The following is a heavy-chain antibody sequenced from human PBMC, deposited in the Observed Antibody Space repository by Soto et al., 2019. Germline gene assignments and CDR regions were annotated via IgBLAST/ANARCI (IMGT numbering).Heavy chain of an antibody. CDR1: GYTFTSYA. V-gene: IGHV1-3*01. CDR3: ASSSTATTVYGY. J-gene: IGHJ4*02. D-gene: IGHD4-17*01. Sequence: QVQLVQSGAEVKKPGATGKLSCKASGYTFTSYAMHWVRQAPGQRLEWMGWINGGYGNTEYSQKFQGRVTITRDTSASTGYMELSSLRSEDTAVYYCASSSTATTVYGYWGQGTLVTVSS. CDR2: INGGYGNT.